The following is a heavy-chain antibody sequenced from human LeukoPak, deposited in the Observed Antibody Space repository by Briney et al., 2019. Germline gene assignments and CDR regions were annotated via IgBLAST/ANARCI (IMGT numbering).Heavy chain of an antibody. CDR3: ARGGVRGGHYYDSSYYFDY. CDR1: GGSFSGYY. CDR2: INHSGST. J-gene: IGHJ4*02. Sequence: ASETLSLTCAVYGGSFSGYYWSWIRQPPGKGLEWIGEINHSGSTNYNPSLKSRVTISVDRSKNQFSLKLSSVTAADTAVYYCARGGVRGGHYYDSSYYFDYWGQGTLVTVSS. D-gene: IGHD3-22*01. V-gene: IGHV4-34*01.